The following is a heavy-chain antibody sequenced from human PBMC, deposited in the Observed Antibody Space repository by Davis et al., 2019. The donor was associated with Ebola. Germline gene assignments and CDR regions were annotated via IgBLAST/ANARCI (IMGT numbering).Heavy chain of an antibody. Sequence: SETLSLTCAVSGGSISSGGYSWSWIRQPPGKGLEWIGYIYHSGSTYYNPSLKSRVTISVDRSKNQFSLKLSSVTVADTAVYYCASGPVGLEPRYFQHWGQGTLVTVSS. CDR3: ASGPVGLEPRYFQH. CDR1: GGSISSGGYS. D-gene: IGHD1-1*01. V-gene: IGHV4-30-2*01. J-gene: IGHJ1*01. CDR2: IYHSGST.